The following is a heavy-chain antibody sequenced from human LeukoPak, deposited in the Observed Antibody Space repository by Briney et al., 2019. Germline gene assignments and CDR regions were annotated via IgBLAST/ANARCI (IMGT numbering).Heavy chain of an antibody. D-gene: IGHD2-2*01. Sequence: PGGSLRLSCAASGFTFSRYGMHWVRQAPGKGLEWVAVISYDGSNKYYADSVKGRFTISRDNSKNTLYLQMNSLRAGDTAVYYCAKQLSSMEYYFDYWGQGTLVTVSS. CDR1: GFTFSRYG. V-gene: IGHV3-30*18. CDR2: ISYDGSNK. CDR3: AKQLSSMEYYFDY. J-gene: IGHJ4*02.